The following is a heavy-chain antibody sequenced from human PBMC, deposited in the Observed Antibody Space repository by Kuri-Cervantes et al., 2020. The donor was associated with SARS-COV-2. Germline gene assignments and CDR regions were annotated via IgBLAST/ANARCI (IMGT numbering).Heavy chain of an antibody. D-gene: IGHD6-19*01. Sequence: GGSLRLSCAASGVTFDDYAMHWVRQAPGKGLEWVSGISWNSGSIGYVDSVKGRFTISRDNAMNSVTLQMDSLRSEDTGIYFCVRGSSGVGMAGTPAWEWFDPWGQGTLVTVSS. J-gene: IGHJ5*02. CDR1: GVTFDDYA. CDR3: VRGSSGVGMAGTPAWEWFDP. CDR2: ISWNSGSI. V-gene: IGHV3-9*01.